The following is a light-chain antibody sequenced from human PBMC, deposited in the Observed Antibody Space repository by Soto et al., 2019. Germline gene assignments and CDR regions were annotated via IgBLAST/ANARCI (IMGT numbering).Light chain of an antibody. CDR3: QQFNSYLWT. CDR1: PAIANY. CDR2: GAS. V-gene: IGKV1-9*01. Sequence: DIQLTQSPSLLSASVGDRITITCRASPAIANYFAWYQQKPGEAPKLLIYGASTLQGGVPSRFSGSADGAEFTLTISHLQPEDIATYYCQQFNSYLWTFGQGTKVEIK. J-gene: IGKJ1*01.